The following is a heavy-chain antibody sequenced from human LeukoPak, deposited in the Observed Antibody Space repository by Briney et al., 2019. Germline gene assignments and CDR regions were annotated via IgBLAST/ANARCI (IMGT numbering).Heavy chain of an antibody. J-gene: IGHJ5*02. CDR2: IKGDGSSM. CDR1: GFTFSGYW. V-gene: IGHV3-74*01. Sequence: GGSLSTPCAASGFTFSGYWMHWVRQAPGKGLVWVARIKGDGSSMSYADSVKGRFTISRDNPRNTLYLQMNSLRAEDTAVYYCARSDLFEPRGQGTLVTVSS. CDR3: ARSDLFEP. D-gene: IGHD3-3*01.